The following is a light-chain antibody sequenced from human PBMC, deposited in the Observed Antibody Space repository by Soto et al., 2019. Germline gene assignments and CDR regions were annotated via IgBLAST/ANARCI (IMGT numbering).Light chain of an antibody. V-gene: IGKV3-11*01. CDR3: QQRSSWPET. CDR2: DTS. J-gene: IGKJ2*01. Sequence: EIVLTQSPATLSLSPGKRGALSCRASQSVGSRLAWYQQKPGQAPRLLIYDTSKRATGVPVRFSGSGSETDFTLIISSLEPEGLAVYYCQQRSSWPETFGQGNKLEIK. CDR1: QSVGSR.